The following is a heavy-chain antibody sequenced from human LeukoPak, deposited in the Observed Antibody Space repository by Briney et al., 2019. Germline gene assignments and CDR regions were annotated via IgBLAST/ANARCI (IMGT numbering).Heavy chain of an antibody. Sequence: GGSLTLSCAASGFTFSSYEMNWVRQAPGKGLEWVSYISSSGSTIYYADSVKGRFTISRDNAKNSLYLQMNSLRAEDTAVYYCARERVATIHYDAFDIWGGDPGVTVSS. CDR3: ARERVATIHYDAFDI. J-gene: IGHJ3*02. V-gene: IGHV3-48*03. CDR2: ISSSGSTI. CDR1: GFTFSSYE. D-gene: IGHD5-24*01.